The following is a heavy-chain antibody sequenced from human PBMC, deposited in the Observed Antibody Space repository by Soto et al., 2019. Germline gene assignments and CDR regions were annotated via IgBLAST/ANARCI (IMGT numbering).Heavy chain of an antibody. D-gene: IGHD2-15*01. Sequence: EVQLWESGGGLVQPGGSLRLSCAASGSTFSSYAMRWVRQAPGKGLERVSAISGSGDSTYYADSVKGRFTISRDNSKNALYVQMNSRRDEDTALYYCSRELGYCSGGSYYMDGAVDVWGQGTMVNVSS. V-gene: IGHV3-23*01. CDR2: ISGSGDST. CDR3: SRELGYCSGGSYYMDGAVDV. CDR1: GSTFSSYA. J-gene: IGHJ3*01.